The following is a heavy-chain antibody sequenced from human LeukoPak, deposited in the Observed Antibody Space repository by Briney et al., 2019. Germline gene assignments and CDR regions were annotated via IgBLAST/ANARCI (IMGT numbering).Heavy chain of an antibody. J-gene: IGHJ6*02. Sequence: ASVKVSRKVSGYTLTELSMHWVRQAPGKGLEWMGGFDPEDGETIYAQKFQGRVTMTEDTSTDTAYMELSSLRSEDTAVYYCATGYCSGGSCFLNYYGMDVWGQGTTVTVSS. V-gene: IGHV1-24*01. CDR3: ATGYCSGGSCFLNYYGMDV. CDR2: FDPEDGET. CDR1: GYTLTELS. D-gene: IGHD2-15*01.